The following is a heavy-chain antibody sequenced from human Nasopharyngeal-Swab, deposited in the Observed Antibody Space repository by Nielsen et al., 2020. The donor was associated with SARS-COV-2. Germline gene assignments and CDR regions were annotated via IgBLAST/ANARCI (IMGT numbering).Heavy chain of an antibody. V-gene: IGHV4-30-2*05. CDR2: IYHSGGT. Sequence: WIRQPPGKGLEWIGYIYHSGGTYYSPSLKSRVTISVDTSKNQFSLKLSSVTAADTAVYYCARGDRGQLEKNDYWGQGTLVTVSS. D-gene: IGHD3-10*01. CDR3: ARGDRGQLEKNDY. J-gene: IGHJ4*02.